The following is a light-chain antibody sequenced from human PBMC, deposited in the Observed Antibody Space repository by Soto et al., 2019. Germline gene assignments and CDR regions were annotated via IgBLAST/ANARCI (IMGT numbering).Light chain of an antibody. CDR1: QSGLHSSNNKNY. J-gene: IGKJ1*01. CDR3: QQDYSTPPT. Sequence: DIVMTQSVDSLAVSLGERATINCKSSQSGLHSSNNKNYLAWYQQKPGQPPKLLIYWASTRESGVPDRFSGSGSGTDFTLTISSLQAEDVAVYYCQQDYSTPPTFGQGTKVEIK. V-gene: IGKV4-1*01. CDR2: WAS.